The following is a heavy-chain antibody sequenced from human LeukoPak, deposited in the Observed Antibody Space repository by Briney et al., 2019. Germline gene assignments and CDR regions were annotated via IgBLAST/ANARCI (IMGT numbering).Heavy chain of an antibody. V-gene: IGHV3-66*01. CDR2: IYSGGST. Sequence: PGGSLRLSCAASGLTVRSNYITWVRQAPGKGLEWVSVIYSGGSTYYADSVKGRFTISREDSENSLYLQMNSLTAGDTAVYYCARECGGSGWKPLDSWGQGTLVTASS. J-gene: IGHJ4*02. D-gene: IGHD6-19*01. CDR3: ARECGGSGWKPLDS. CDR1: GLTVRSNY.